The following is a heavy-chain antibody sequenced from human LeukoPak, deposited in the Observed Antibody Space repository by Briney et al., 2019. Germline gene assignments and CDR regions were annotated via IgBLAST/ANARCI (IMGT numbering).Heavy chain of an antibody. J-gene: IGHJ3*02. CDR2: INAHGSST. V-gene: IGHV3-74*01. Sequence: GGSLRPSCEGSGFTFNNYWMHWVRQAPGKGPVWVSRINAHGSSTNYADSVKGRFTISRDNAKNTVYLQMNSLSAEDTAMYYCTFSSYGDHIGVDAFDMWGQGTMVTVSS. CDR3: TFSSYGDHIGVDAFDM. D-gene: IGHD4-17*01. CDR1: GFTFNNYW.